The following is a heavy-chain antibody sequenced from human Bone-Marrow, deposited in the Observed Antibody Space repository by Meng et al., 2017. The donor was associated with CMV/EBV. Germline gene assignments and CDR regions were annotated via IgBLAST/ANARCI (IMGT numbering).Heavy chain of an antibody. Sequence: ASVKVSCKASGYTFTSYDINWVRQATGQGLEWMGWMNPNSGNTGYAQKFQDRVTITRNTSISTAYMELSSLRSEDTAVYYCARGVRRSTSFDYWGQGTLVTVSS. CDR1: GYTFTSYD. J-gene: IGHJ4*02. V-gene: IGHV1-8*03. CDR3: ARGVRRSTSFDY. D-gene: IGHD2-2*01. CDR2: MNPNSGNT.